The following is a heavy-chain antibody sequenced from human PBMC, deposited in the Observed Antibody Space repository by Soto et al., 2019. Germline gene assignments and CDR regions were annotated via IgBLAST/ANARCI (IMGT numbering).Heavy chain of an antibody. Sequence: PSETLSLTCAVYGGSFSGYYWSWIRQPPGKGLEWIGEINHSGSTNYNPSLKSRVTISVDTSKNQFSLKLSSVTAEDTALYYCARKACTSSACKGAFDLWGQGTMVTVSS. CDR2: INHSGST. CDR1: GGSFSGYY. D-gene: IGHD3-22*01. J-gene: IGHJ3*01. V-gene: IGHV4-34*01. CDR3: ARKACTSSACKGAFDL.